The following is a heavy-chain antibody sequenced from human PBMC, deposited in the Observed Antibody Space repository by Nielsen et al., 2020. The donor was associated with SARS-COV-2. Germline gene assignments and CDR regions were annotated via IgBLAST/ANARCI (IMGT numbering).Heavy chain of an antibody. D-gene: IGHD6-25*01. CDR2: IWYDGTNK. Sequence: GESLKISCVASEVTFRSHDMQWVRQAPGKGLECVARIWYDGTNKYYADSVQGRFTISRDNSKNTVYLQMNSLRGDDTAVYYCAREMYSSGWDWGPGTQVIVSS. CDR3: AREMYSSGWD. CDR1: EVTFRSHD. J-gene: IGHJ4*02. V-gene: IGHV3-33*01.